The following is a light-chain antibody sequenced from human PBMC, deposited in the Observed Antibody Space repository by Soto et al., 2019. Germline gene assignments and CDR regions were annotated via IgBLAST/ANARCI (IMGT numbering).Light chain of an antibody. Sequence: QSALTQPASVSGSPGQSITISCTGTSSDVGSYNLVSWYQQHPGKAPKLMIYEGSKRPSGVSNRFSGSKSGNTASLTISGLQAEDDADYYCCSYAGGSTWVFGGGTKLTVL. CDR2: EGS. CDR1: SSDVGSYNL. V-gene: IGLV2-23*01. J-gene: IGLJ3*02. CDR3: CSYAGGSTWV.